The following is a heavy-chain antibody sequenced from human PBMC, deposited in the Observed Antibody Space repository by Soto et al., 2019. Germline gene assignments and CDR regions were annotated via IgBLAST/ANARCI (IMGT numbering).Heavy chain of an antibody. CDR3: ARDRKGTGIPPSYYGMDV. D-gene: IGHD3-10*01. CDR2: ISAYNGNT. J-gene: IGHJ6*02. CDR1: GYTFTSYG. Sequence: ASGKVSCKASGYTFTSYGISWVRQAPGQGLEWMGWISAYNGNTNYAQKLQGRVTMTTDTSTSTAYMELRSLRSDDTAVYYCARDRKGTGIPPSYYGMDVWGQGTTVTVSS. V-gene: IGHV1-18*01.